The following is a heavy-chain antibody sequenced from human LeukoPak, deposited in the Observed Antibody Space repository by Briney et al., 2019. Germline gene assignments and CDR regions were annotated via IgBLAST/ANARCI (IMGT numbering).Heavy chain of an antibody. CDR1: GYTFTSYG. Sequence: ASVKVSCKASGYTFTSYGISWVRQAPGQGLEWMGWISAYNGNTNYAQKLQDRVTMTTDTSTSTAYMELRSLRSDDTAVYYCARELRPIYGDYGGVYFDYWGQGTLVTVSS. CDR3: ARELRPIYGDYGGVYFDY. CDR2: ISAYNGNT. D-gene: IGHD4-17*01. J-gene: IGHJ4*02. V-gene: IGHV1-18*01.